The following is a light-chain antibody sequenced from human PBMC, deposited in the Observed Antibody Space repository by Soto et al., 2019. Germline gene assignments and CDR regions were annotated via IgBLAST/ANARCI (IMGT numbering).Light chain of an antibody. V-gene: IGKV1-39*01. Sequence: DIQMTQSPSSLSASVGDRVTITCQASQDISSYLNWYQQKPGKAPKLLIYTASSLQSGVPSSFSGGGSGTDFTLTISSLQPEDVATYYCQQSYSNPRTFGGGTKVDIK. CDR1: QDISSY. CDR3: QQSYSNPRT. J-gene: IGKJ4*01. CDR2: TAS.